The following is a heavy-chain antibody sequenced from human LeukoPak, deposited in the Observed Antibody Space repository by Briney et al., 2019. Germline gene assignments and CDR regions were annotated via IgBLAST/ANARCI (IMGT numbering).Heavy chain of an antibody. J-gene: IGHJ4*02. Sequence: ASVKVSCKTSEYTTYYIHWVRQAPGQGLEWMGLMNPDKGGAWYAQKFQGRVTMTTDTSTSTAYMELRSLRSDDTAVYYCARDRRWLQLGGDYFDYWGQGTLVTVSS. D-gene: IGHD5-24*01. CDR2: MNPDKGGA. CDR1: EYTTYY. CDR3: ARDRRWLQLGGDYFDY. V-gene: IGHV1-46*01.